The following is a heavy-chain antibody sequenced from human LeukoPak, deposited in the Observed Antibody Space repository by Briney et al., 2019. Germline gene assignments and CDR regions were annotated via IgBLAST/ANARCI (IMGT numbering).Heavy chain of an antibody. CDR1: GYTFTGYY. V-gene: IGHV1-2*02. J-gene: IGHJ6*03. CDR3: ARARCSSTSCYFGYYYYYMDV. D-gene: IGHD2-2*01. CDR2: INPNSGGT. Sequence: WASVKVSCKASGYTFTGYYMHWVRQAPGQGLEWMGWINPNSGGTNYAQKFQGRVTMTRDTSISTAYMELSRLRSDDTAVYYCARARCSSTSCYFGYYYYYMDVWGKGTTVTVSS.